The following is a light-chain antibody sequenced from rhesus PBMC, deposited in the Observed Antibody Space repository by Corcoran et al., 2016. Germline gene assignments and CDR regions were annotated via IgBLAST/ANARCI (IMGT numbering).Light chain of an antibody. V-gene: IGKV1-22*01. Sequence: DIQMTQSPSSLSASVGDTVTITCRASQSISSWLAWYRQKQGEAPKLLIYKASTLQSGVASRFSGRGSGTEFNLTISSLQSEDFATYYCQEYGSSPLYSFGQGTKVEIK. CDR2: KAS. J-gene: IGKJ2*01. CDR3: QEYGSSPLYS. CDR1: QSISSW.